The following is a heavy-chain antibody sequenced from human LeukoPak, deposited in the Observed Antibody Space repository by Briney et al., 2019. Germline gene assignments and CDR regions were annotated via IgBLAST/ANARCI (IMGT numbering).Heavy chain of an antibody. V-gene: IGHV3-7*04. J-gene: IGHJ4*02. CDR1: GFTFSSYW. Sequence: PGGSLKLSCAASGFTFSSYWVAWVRQAPGKRLELVGNIKQDGIATIYVDSVKGRFTLSRDNAENSLYLQMNSLRADDTSMYYCVRAESGRNVVTFDYWGQGTLVTVSS. CDR3: VRAESGRNVVTFDY. CDR2: IKQDGIAT. D-gene: IGHD5-24*01.